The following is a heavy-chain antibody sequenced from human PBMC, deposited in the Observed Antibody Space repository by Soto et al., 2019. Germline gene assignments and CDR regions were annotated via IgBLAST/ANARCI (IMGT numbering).Heavy chain of an antibody. V-gene: IGHV3-33*08. CDR3: ARDTTWGKEVRGVISYFDY. D-gene: IGHD3-10*01. Sequence: HPGGSLRLSCAASGFTFSSYGMHWVRQAPGKGLEWVAVIWYDGSNKYYADSVKGRFTISRDNSKNTLYLQMNSLRAEDTAVYYCARDTTWGKEVRGVISYFDYWGQGTLVTVSS. CDR2: IWYDGSNK. J-gene: IGHJ4*02. CDR1: GFTFSSYG.